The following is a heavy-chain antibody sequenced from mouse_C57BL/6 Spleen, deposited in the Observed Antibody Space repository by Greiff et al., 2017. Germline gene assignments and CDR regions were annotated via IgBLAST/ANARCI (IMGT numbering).Heavy chain of an antibody. CDR2: ILPGSGST. CDR3: ARHFYYGSSYYAMDV. D-gene: IGHD1-1*01. V-gene: IGHV1-9*01. CDR1: GYTFTGYW. J-gene: IGHJ4*01. Sequence: VQLQQSGAELMKPGASVKLSCKATGYTFTGYWIEWVKQRPGHGLEWIGEILPGSGSTNSNEKFKGTSTFTANTSSNTAYMQLSSLTTEDSAIYYCARHFYYGSSYYAMDVGGQGTSVTVSS.